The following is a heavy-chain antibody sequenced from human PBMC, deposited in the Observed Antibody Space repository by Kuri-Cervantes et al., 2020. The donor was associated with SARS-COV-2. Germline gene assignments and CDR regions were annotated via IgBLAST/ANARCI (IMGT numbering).Heavy chain of an antibody. Sequence: GESLKISWAASGFTFSDYYMSWIRQAPGKGLEWVSYISSSSSYIYYADSVKGRFTISRDNAKNSLYLQMNSLRAEDTAVYYCARGEGQLLGDAFDIWGQGTMVTVSS. CDR2: ISSSSSYI. CDR3: ARGEGQLLGDAFDI. D-gene: IGHD6-13*01. V-gene: IGHV3-11*06. CDR1: GFTFSDYY. J-gene: IGHJ3*02.